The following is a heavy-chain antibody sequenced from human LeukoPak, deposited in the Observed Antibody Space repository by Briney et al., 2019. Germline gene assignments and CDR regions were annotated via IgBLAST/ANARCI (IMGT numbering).Heavy chain of an antibody. CDR1: EFTFSSYA. CDR3: AKVVYDYVWGSYRYSYFDY. J-gene: IGHJ4*02. CDR2: ISGSGGST. Sequence: GGSLRLSCAASEFTFSSYAMSWVRQAPGKGLEWVSAISGSGGSTYYADSVKGRFTISRDNSKNTLYLQMNSLRAEDTAVYYCAKVVYDYVWGSYRYSYFDYWGQGTLVTVSS. D-gene: IGHD3-16*02. V-gene: IGHV3-23*01.